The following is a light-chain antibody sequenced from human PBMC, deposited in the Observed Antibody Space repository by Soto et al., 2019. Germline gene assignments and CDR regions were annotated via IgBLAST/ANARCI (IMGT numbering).Light chain of an antibody. J-gene: IGLJ3*02. V-gene: IGLV1-44*01. CDR2: SDN. Sequence: QSVLTQPPSASGTPGQRVTISCSGSSSNIGSNTVNWYQQLPGTAPKLLIYSDNQRPSGVPDRFSGCKSGTSASLAISGLQSEDEADYYCAAWDDSLNGSNWVFGGGTKLTVL. CDR1: SSNIGSNT. CDR3: AAWDDSLNGSNWV.